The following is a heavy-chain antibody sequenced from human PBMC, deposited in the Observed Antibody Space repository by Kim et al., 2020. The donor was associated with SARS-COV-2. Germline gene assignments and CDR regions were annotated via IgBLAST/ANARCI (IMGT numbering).Heavy chain of an antibody. D-gene: IGHD3-3*01. Sequence: SETLSLTCAVYGGSFSGYYWSWIRQPPGKGLEWIGEINHSGSTNYNPSLKSRVTISVDTSKNQFSLKLSSVTAADTAVYYCARVQAPYYDFWSGYYTSGLNWFDPWGQGTLVTVSS. CDR2: INHSGST. CDR3: ARVQAPYYDFWSGYYTSGLNWFDP. V-gene: IGHV4-34*01. J-gene: IGHJ5*02. CDR1: GGSFSGYY.